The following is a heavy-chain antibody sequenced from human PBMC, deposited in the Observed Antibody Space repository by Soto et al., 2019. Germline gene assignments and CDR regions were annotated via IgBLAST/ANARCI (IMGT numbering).Heavy chain of an antibody. D-gene: IGHD3-3*01. CDR3: ARDGATIFGVVIAYYGMDV. J-gene: IGHJ6*02. V-gene: IGHV3-74*01. Sequence: GESLKISCAASGFTFSSYWMHWVRQAPGKGLVWVSRINSDGSSTSYADSVKGRFTISRDNAKNTLYLQMNSLRAEDTAVYYCARDGATIFGVVIAYYGMDVWGQGTTVTVSS. CDR2: INSDGSST. CDR1: GFTFSSYW.